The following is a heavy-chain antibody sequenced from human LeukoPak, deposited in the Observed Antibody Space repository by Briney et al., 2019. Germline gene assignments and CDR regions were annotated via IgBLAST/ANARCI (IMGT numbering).Heavy chain of an antibody. CDR3: ARCPTLAAAAIDY. CDR1: GFTFSSCS. Sequence: GGSLRLSCAPSGFTFSSCSMNWVRQAPGKGLEWVSSISSTSSYIYYADSVKGRFTISRDNAKNSLYLQMNSLRAEDTAVYYCARCPTLAAAAIDYWGQGTLVTVSS. CDR2: ISSTSSYI. J-gene: IGHJ4*02. D-gene: IGHD6-13*01. V-gene: IGHV3-21*01.